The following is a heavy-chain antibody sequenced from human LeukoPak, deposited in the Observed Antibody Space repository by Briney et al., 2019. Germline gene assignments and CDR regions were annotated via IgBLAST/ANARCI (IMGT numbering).Heavy chain of an antibody. Sequence: GGSLRLSCAASGFTFSSYGMHWVRQAPGKGLEWVAVIWYDGSNKYYADSVKGRFTISRDNSKNTLYLQMNSLRAEDTAVYYCARHYGSGSYYNAIDYWGQGTLVTVSS. CDR3: ARHYGSGSYYNAIDY. D-gene: IGHD3-10*01. V-gene: IGHV3-33*01. CDR2: IWYDGSNK. J-gene: IGHJ4*02. CDR1: GFTFSSYG.